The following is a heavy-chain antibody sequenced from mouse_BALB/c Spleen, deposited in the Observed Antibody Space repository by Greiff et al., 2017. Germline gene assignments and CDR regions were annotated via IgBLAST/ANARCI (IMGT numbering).Heavy chain of an antibody. V-gene: IGHV5-6-3*01. CDR2: INSNGGST. J-gene: IGHJ2*01. Sequence: EVKVEESGGGLVQPGGSLKLSCAASGFTFSSYGMSWVRQTPDKRLELVATINSNGGSTYYPDSVKGRFTISRDNAKNTLYLQMSSLKSEDTAMYYCARDWATVDYWGQGTTLTVSS. D-gene: IGHD3-1*01. CDR3: ARDWATVDY. CDR1: GFTFSSYG.